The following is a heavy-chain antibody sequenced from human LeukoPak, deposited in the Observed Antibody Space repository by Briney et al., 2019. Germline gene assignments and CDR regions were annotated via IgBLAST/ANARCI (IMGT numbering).Heavy chain of an antibody. CDR3: AILGLYDLGAFDI. CDR2: IIPIFGTA. V-gene: IGHV1-69*05. Sequence: SVKVSCNASGGTFSSYAISWVRQAPGQGLEWMGRIIPIFGTANYAQKFQGRVTITTDESTSTAYMELSSLRSEDTAVYYCAILGLYDLGAFDIWGQGTMVTVSS. D-gene: IGHD3-16*01. J-gene: IGHJ3*02. CDR1: GGTFSSYA.